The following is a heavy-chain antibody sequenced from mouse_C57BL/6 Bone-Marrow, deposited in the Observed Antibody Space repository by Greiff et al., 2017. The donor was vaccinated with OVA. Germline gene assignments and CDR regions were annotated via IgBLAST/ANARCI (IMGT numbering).Heavy chain of an antibody. CDR1: GFTFSDYY. J-gene: IGHJ4*01. V-gene: IGHV5-12*01. CDR2: ISNGGGST. D-gene: IGHD1-1*01. CDR3: ARQFITTVVVYAMDY. Sequence: EVKVVESGGGLVQPGGSLKLSCAASGFTFSDYYMYWVRQTPEKRLEWVAYISNGGGSTYYPDTVKGRFTISRDNAKNTLYLQMSRLKSEDTAMYYCARQFITTVVVYAMDYWGQGTSVTVSS.